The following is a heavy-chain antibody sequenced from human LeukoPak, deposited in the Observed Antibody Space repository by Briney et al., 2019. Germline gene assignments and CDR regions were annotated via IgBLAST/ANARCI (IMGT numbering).Heavy chain of an antibody. CDR3: ARGLLGYSYGWGEFDY. CDR1: GYTFTSYD. CDR2: MNPNIGNT. J-gene: IGHJ4*02. D-gene: IGHD5-18*01. V-gene: IGHV1-8*01. Sequence: ASVKVSCKASGYTFTSYDINWVRQATGQGLEWMGWMNPNIGNTGYAQKFQGRVTMTRNTSISTAYMELSSLRSEDAAVYYCARGLLGYSYGWGEFDYWGQGTLVTVSS.